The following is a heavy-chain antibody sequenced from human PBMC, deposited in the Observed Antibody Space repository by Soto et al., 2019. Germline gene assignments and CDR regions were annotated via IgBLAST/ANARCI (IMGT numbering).Heavy chain of an antibody. J-gene: IGHJ4*02. D-gene: IGHD5-12*01. V-gene: IGHV3-15*07. CDR2: IKSKTEGGTT. Sequence: EVQLVESGGGLVKPGGSLRLSCAASGFTFSNAWMNWVRQAPGKGLEWVGRIKSKTEGGTTDYAAPVKGRFTISRDDSKNTLHLQMNSLKTEDTAVYYCTTDGVVATIRSDYWDQGTLVTVSS. CDR1: GFTFSNAW. CDR3: TTDGVVATIRSDY.